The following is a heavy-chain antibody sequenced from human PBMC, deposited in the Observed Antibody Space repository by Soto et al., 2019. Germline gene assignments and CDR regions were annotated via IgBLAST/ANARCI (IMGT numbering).Heavy chain of an antibody. CDR1: GGSFSGYY. Sequence: QVQLQQWGAGLLKPSETLSLTCAVYGGSFSGYYWSWIRQPPGKGLEWIGEINHSGSTNYNPSLKSRVTISVDTSKNQFSLKLSSVTAADTAVYYCARGAIVVVPAVTNYYYYYGMDVWGQGTTVTVSS. V-gene: IGHV4-34*01. CDR3: ARGAIVVVPAVTNYYYYYGMDV. D-gene: IGHD2-2*01. J-gene: IGHJ6*02. CDR2: INHSGST.